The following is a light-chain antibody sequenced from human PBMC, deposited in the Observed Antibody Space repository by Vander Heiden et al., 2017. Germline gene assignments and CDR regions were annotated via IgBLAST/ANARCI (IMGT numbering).Light chain of an antibody. Sequence: SYELTQPPSVSVSPGQTARITCSGDTLGDKYACWYQQKPGPSPVLVIYKDSKRPSGIPERFSGSNSGNTATLTISGTQAMEEADYYCQAGDSSTAEVFGGGTKLTVL. CDR2: KDS. J-gene: IGLJ2*01. V-gene: IGLV3-1*01. CDR3: QAGDSSTAEV. CDR1: TLGDKY.